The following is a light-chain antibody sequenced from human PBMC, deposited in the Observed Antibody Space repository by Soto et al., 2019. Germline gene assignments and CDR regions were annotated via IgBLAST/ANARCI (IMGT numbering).Light chain of an antibody. CDR2: FNT. Sequence: QSVLTQPPSASGTPGQKVTISCSGSSSNIGSNTVNWYQQVSGTPPKLLIHFNTQRPSGVPDRFSASKSGTSASLAISGLQSEDEADYYCAAWDDSLTGYVFGSGTKVTVL. V-gene: IGLV1-44*01. CDR3: AAWDDSLTGYV. J-gene: IGLJ1*01. CDR1: SSNIGSNT.